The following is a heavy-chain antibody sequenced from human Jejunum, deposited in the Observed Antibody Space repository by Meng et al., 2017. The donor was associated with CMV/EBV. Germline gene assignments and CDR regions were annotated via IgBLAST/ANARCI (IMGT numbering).Heavy chain of an antibody. D-gene: IGHD7-27*01. CDR3: AMGTGPGFQH. J-gene: IGHJ1*01. Sequence: SCKASGYTFSGYYMHWVRQAPGQGLEWMGWINPNSGDTNFAQKFQDRVTMTRDTSISTAYIELSRLRFDDTAVYYCAMGTGPGFQHWGQGTLVTVSS. V-gene: IGHV1-2*02. CDR1: GYTFSGYY. CDR2: INPNSGDT.